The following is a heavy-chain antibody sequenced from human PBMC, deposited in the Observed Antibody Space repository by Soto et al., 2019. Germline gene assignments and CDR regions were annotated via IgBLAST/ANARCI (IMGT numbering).Heavy chain of an antibody. Sequence: PGGSLRLSCAASGFTFSSYGMHWVRQAPGKGLEWVAVIWYDGSNKYHAESVKGRFTISRDNSKNTLYLQMNNLRAEDTAVYYCARDSHVGSGWQLTADYWGQGTLVTVSS. CDR1: GFTFSSYG. V-gene: IGHV3-33*01. CDR3: ARDSHVGSGWQLTADY. D-gene: IGHD6-19*01. J-gene: IGHJ4*02. CDR2: IWYDGSNK.